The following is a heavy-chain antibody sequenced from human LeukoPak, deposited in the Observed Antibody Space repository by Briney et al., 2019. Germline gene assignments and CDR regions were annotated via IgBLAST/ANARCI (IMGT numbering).Heavy chain of an antibody. Sequence: GESLKISCKGSGYNLPNHWIGWVRQMPGKGLEWMGIIYPDDSDTKYSPSFQGQVTISADKSISTAYLQWNSLKASDIAIYYCARGGYCSGGACYSYFQHWGQGTLVTVSS. J-gene: IGHJ1*01. CDR1: GYNLPNHW. V-gene: IGHV5-51*01. D-gene: IGHD2-15*01. CDR3: ARGGYCSGGACYSYFQH. CDR2: IYPDDSDT.